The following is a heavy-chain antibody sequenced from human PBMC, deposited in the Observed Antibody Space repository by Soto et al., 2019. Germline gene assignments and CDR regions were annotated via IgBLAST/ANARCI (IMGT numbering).Heavy chain of an antibody. CDR2: ITYDGSNK. CDR1: GFTFSNFA. V-gene: IGHV3-30-3*01. CDR3: ARASFPGYNNGWPDY. Sequence: SLRLSCAASGFTFSNFAFHWVRQAPGKGLEWVAVITYDGSNKYYADSVKGRFTISRDNSKNTLYLQMNSLRAEDTAVYYCARASFPGYNNGWPDYWGQGTLVTVSS. J-gene: IGHJ4*02. D-gene: IGHD6-19*01.